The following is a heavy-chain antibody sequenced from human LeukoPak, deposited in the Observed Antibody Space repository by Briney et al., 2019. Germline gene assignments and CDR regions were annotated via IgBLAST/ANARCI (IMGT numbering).Heavy chain of an antibody. V-gene: IGHV3-30*02. D-gene: IGHD5-24*01. CDR2: IRYDGSNK. CDR1: GFAFSSYG. CDR3: AKDLGYTNYYFDY. Sequence: GGSLRLSCAASGFAFSSYGMHWVRQAPGKGLEWVAFIRYDGSNKYYADSVKGRFTISRDNSKNTLYLQMNSLRAEDTAVYYCAKDLGYTNYYFDYWGQGTLVTVSS. J-gene: IGHJ4*02.